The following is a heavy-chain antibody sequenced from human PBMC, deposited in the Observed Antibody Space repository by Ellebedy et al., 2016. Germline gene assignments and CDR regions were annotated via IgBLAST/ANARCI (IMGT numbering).Heavy chain of an antibody. CDR2: IYHTGWA. CDR1: GYSISKGYY. J-gene: IGHJ4*02. Sequence: GSLRLSCSVSGYSISKGYYWGWIRQAPGKGLEWIGSIYHTGWAYYTPSLKGRVNISVDKSKNQLSLSLSSVTAADTAIYYCVRDHPGIAGAGPFDHWGQGTLFAVSS. V-gene: IGHV4-38-2*02. D-gene: IGHD6-13*01. CDR3: VRDHPGIAGAGPFDH.